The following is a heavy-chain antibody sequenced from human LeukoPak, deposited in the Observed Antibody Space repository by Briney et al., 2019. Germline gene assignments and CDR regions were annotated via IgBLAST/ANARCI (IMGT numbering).Heavy chain of an antibody. J-gene: IGHJ4*02. CDR1: GGTFSSYA. V-gene: IGHV1-69*05. D-gene: IGHD3-22*01. CDR3: ARDRSIYDSSGYYFGYYCDY. Sequence: ASVKVSCKASGGTFSSYAISWVRQAPGQGLEWMGGIIPNFGTANYAQKLQGRVTMTTDTSTSTAYMDLRSLRSDDTAVYYCARDRSIYDSSGYYFGYYCDYWGRGTLVTVST. CDR2: IIPNFGTA.